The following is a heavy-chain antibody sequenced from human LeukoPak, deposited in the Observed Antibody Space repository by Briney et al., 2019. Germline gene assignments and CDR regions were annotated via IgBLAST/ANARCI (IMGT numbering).Heavy chain of an antibody. J-gene: IGHJ4*02. V-gene: IGHV3-7*01. Sequence: GGSLRLSCAASGFTFSSYWMSWVRQAPGKGLEWVANIKQDGSEKYYVDSVKGRFTISRDNAKNSLYLQMNSLRAEDTAVYYCARDRLGGYDCLGFYFDYWGQGTLVTVSS. CDR1: GFTFSSYW. CDR3: ARDRLGGYDCLGFYFDY. D-gene: IGHD5-12*01. CDR2: IKQDGSEK.